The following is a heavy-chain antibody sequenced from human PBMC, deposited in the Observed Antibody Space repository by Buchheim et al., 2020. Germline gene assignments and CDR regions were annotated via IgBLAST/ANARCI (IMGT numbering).Heavy chain of an antibody. CDR3: ARDHYDTTGYLNWFDP. CDR2: IYYTGST. Sequence: QLQLQESGPGLVKPSETLSLTCTVSGDSISSSNYFWGWIRQPPGKGLEWIGSIYYTGSTYYNPSLKSRVSISVDTSKNQFSLKLTSVTAADTAVYYCARDHYDTTGYLNWFDPWGQG. D-gene: IGHD3-22*01. J-gene: IGHJ5*02. V-gene: IGHV4-39*02. CDR1: GDSISSSNYF.